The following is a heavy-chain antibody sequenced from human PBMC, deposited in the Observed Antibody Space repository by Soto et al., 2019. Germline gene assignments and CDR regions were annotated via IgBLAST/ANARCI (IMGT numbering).Heavy chain of an antibody. J-gene: IGHJ5*02. D-gene: IGHD2-15*01. Sequence: SETLSLTCAVYGGSFSGYYWSWIRQPPGKGLEWIGEINHSGSTNYNPSLKSRVTISVDTSKNQFSLKLSSVTAADTAVYYCARGEDVVRISSWFDPWGQGTLVTVSS. CDR1: GGSFSGYY. CDR3: ARGEDVVRISSWFDP. CDR2: INHSGST. V-gene: IGHV4-34*01.